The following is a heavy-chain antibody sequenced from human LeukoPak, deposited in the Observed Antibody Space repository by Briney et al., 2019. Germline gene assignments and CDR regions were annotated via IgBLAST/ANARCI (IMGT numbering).Heavy chain of an antibody. CDR3: AAGDTFDI. Sequence: GSLRLSCVGSRFSFSSYWTSWVRQAPGKGLEWVANIKQDGSVKQYVDSVKGRFTISRDNAKNSVYVQMNSLRVEDTAVYYCAAGDTFDIWGQGTLVTVSS. D-gene: IGHD3-16*01. CDR1: RFSFSSYW. CDR2: IKQDGSVK. V-gene: IGHV3-7*01. J-gene: IGHJ3*02.